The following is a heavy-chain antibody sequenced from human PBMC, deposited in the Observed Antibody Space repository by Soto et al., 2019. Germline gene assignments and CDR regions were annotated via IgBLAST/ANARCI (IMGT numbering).Heavy chain of an antibody. D-gene: IGHD3-3*01. CDR3: AKDLDVDKDGREFGVVIIPRSFYGMDV. Sequence: GGSLRLSCAASGFTFSSYAMSWVRQAPGKGLEWVSAISGSGGSTYYADSVKGRFTISRDNSKNTLYLQMNSLRAEDTAVYYCAKDLDVDKDGREFGVVIIPRSFYGMDVWGQGTTVTVSS. CDR2: ISGSGGST. J-gene: IGHJ6*02. V-gene: IGHV3-23*01. CDR1: GFTFSSYA.